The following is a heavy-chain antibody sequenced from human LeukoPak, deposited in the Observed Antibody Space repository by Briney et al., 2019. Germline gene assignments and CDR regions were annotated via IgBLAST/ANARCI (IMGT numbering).Heavy chain of an antibody. D-gene: IGHD6-19*01. J-gene: IGHJ4*02. CDR2: IDWDDDK. CDR3: ARGYSSGWPRMVTHDY. Sequence: SGPTLVKPTQTLTLTCTFSGFSLSTSGMCVSWIRQPPGKALEWLARIDWDDDKYYSTSLKTRLTISKDTSKNQVVLTMTNMDPVDTATYYCARGYSSGWPRMVTHDYWGQGTLVTVSS. V-gene: IGHV2-70*11. CDR1: GFSLSTSGMC.